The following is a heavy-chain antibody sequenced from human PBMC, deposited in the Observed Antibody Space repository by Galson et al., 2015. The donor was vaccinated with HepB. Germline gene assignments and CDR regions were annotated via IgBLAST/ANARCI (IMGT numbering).Heavy chain of an antibody. V-gene: IGHV1-2*02. J-gene: IGHJ6*03. CDR2: INPNSGGT. CDR3: ARGRTLGVVVVPAAIRLNMDD. Sequence: SVKVSCKASGYTFTGYYMHWVRQAPGQGLEWMGWINPNSGGTNYAQKFQGRVTMTRDTSISTAYMELSRLRSDDTAVYYCARGRTLGVVVVPAAIRLNMDDWGKGTTVTVSS. CDR1: GYTFTGYY. D-gene: IGHD2-2*02.